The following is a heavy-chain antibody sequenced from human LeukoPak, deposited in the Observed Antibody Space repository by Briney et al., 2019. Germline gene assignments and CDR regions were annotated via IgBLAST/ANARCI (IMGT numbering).Heavy chain of an antibody. Sequence: PSETLSLTCSVSGGSISSNIYYWGWIRQPPGKGLEWIASIFYTGRTYYNPSLKSRVTISVDTSKNQFSLKLSSVTAEDTAVYYCARYSSSQGWFDPWGQGTLVTVSS. CDR2: IFYTGRT. CDR3: ARYSSSQGWFDP. J-gene: IGHJ5*02. V-gene: IGHV4-39*01. CDR1: GGSISSNIYY. D-gene: IGHD2-2*01.